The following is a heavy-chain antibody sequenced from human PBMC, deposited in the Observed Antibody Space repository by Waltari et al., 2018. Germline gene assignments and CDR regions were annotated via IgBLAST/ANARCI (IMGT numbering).Heavy chain of an antibody. CDR1: GYTFTGYY. CDR3: ATMRWERHRGAFDI. CDR2: INPNSGET. D-gene: IGHD1-26*01. J-gene: IGHJ3*02. V-gene: IGHV1-2*06. Sequence: QVQLVQSGAEVKKPGASVKVSCKASGYTFTGYYMHWVRQAPGQGLEWMGRINPNSGETIYAQKFQGRVTMTEDTSTDTAYMELSSLRSEDTAVYYCATMRWERHRGAFDIWGQGTMVTVSS.